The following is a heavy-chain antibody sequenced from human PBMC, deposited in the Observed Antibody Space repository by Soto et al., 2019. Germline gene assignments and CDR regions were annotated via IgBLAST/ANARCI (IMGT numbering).Heavy chain of an antibody. CDR1: GDSISSGGYS. CDR3: ARDSRSGYYFDN. D-gene: IGHD3-22*01. CDR2: TYHSGGA. Sequence: QLQLQESGSGLVKPSQTLSLTCVVSGDSISSGGYSWNWIRQPPGKGLEWIGHTYHSGGALYNPSRDSRVTISVDKSKNHFSLRLTSVTAADTAVYYCARDSRSGYYFDNWGQGTLVTVSS. J-gene: IGHJ4*02. V-gene: IGHV4-30-2*01.